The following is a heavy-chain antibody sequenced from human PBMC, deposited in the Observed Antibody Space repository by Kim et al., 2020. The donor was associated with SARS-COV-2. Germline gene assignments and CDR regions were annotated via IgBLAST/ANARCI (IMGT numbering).Heavy chain of an antibody. CDR2: IRSKIYGGTT. CDR3: TRSMGLVRGADY. D-gene: IGHD3-10*01. V-gene: IGHV3-49*03. Sequence: SLRLSCSGSGFSFDGHAMSWFRQAPGKGLEWVGFIRSKIYGGTTEYAASVKGRFIISRDDSKSIAYLQMNSLKTEDTAVYYCTRSMGLVRGADYWGQGTLVTVSS. J-gene: IGHJ4*02. CDR1: GFSFDGHA.